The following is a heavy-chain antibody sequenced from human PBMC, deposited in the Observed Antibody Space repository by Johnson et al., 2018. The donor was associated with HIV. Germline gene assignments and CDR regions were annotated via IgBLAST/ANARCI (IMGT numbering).Heavy chain of an antibody. CDR3: TRDGSSGCYDCFDAFDI. CDR1: GFTFSTSV. D-gene: IGHD2-2*01. V-gene: IGHV3-30-3*01. CDR2: IPADGHST. J-gene: IGHJ3*02. Sequence: QVQLMESGGGVVQPGTSLRLSCVGTGFTFSTSVFHWVRRAPGKGLEWVSGIPADGHSTYYADSVKGRFTISRDNSDNILYLQMNSLRVEDTAVYYCTRDGSSGCYDCFDAFDIWGQGTMVTVSS.